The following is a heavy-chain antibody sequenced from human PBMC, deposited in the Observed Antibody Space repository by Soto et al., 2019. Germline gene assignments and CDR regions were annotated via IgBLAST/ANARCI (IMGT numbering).Heavy chain of an antibody. J-gene: IGHJ3*02. Sequence: ASVKISCKASGYTFTDYYMHWVRQAPGQGLEWMGWINPNSGATNYAQKFQGRITMTRDTSITTAYMELSRLRSDDTADTAIYYCARSLKRADAFDIWGQGTMVTVSS. CDR3: ARSLKRADAFDI. CDR2: INPNSGAT. V-gene: IGHV1-2*02. CDR1: GYTFTDYY.